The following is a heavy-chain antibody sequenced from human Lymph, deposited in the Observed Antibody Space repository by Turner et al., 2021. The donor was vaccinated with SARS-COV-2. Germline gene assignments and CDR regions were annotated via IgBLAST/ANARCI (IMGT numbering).Heavy chain of an antibody. D-gene: IGHD4-17*01. Sequence: EVQLVESGGGLVQPGGSLRLSCAASGFTVSSNYMTWVRQATGKVLEWVSLIYPGGSTYYADSVKGRFTISRDNSTNTLYLQMNSLRAEDTAVYYCARVYGDYVPWGQGTLVTVSS. V-gene: IGHV3-66*01. J-gene: IGHJ5*02. CDR3: ARVYGDYVP. CDR1: GFTVSSNY. CDR2: IYPGGST.